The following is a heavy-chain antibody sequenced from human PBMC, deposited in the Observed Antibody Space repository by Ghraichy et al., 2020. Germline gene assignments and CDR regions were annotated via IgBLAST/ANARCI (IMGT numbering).Heavy chain of an antibody. J-gene: IGHJ4*02. CDR2: IYYSGST. V-gene: IGHV4-59*08. CDR1: GGSISSYY. CDR3: ARRGWGAEADY. Sequence: SETLSLTCTVSGGSISSYYWSWIRQPPGKGLEWIGYIYYSGSTNYNPSLKSRVTISVDTSKNQFSLKLSSVTAADTAVYYCARRGWGAEADYWGQGTLVTVSS. D-gene: IGHD3-16*01.